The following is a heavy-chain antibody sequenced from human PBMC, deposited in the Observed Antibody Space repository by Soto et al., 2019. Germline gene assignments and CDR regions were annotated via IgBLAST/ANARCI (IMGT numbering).Heavy chain of an antibody. CDR3: VRFSQSQLRPHFYYAVDV. J-gene: IGHJ6*02. Sequence: QVQLQESGPGLVNPSETLSLTCTVSGGTITGSNFYWAWIRQPPGKGLEWIGSVFHSGTNYFNPSLKRRRTVSVDSARNQFSLRLSSVSAADMARNNCVRFSQSQLRPHFYYAVDVWGQGTTVYVSS. D-gene: IGHD1-1*01. CDR1: GGTITGSNFY. CDR2: VFHSGTN. V-gene: IGHV4-39*01.